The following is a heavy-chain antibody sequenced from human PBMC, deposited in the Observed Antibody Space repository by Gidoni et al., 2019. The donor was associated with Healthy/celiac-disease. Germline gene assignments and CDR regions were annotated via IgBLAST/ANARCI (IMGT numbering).Heavy chain of an antibody. J-gene: IGHJ4*02. CDR1: GFPFSDYY. D-gene: IGHD2-15*01. CDR2: ISSSSSYT. Sequence: QVQLVESGGGLVKPGGYLRLSCAASGFPFSDYYMIWIRQAPGKGLEWVSYISSSSSYTNYADSVKGRFTISRDNAKNSLYLQMNSLRAEDTAVYYCARVRSGGSCFDYWGQGTLVTVSS. CDR3: ARVRSGGSCFDY. V-gene: IGHV3-11*05.